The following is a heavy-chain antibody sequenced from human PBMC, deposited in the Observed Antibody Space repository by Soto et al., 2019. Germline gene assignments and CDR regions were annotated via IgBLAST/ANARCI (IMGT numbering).Heavy chain of an antibody. D-gene: IGHD5-18*01. CDR2: IIPILGIA. J-gene: IGHJ3*02. CDR1: GGTFSSYT. CDR3: ARAGYSYGLVAFDI. Sequence: QVQLVQSGAEVKKPGSSVKVSCKASGGTFSSYTISWVRQAPGQGLEWMGRIIPILGIANYAQKFQGRVTITADKSTSTAYRELSSLRSEDTAVYYCARAGYSYGLVAFDIWGQGTMVTVSS. V-gene: IGHV1-69*02.